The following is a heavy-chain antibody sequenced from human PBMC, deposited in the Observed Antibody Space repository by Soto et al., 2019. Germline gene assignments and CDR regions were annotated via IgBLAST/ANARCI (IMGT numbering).Heavy chain of an antibody. CDR2: ISASGGST. CDR3: AKDRGSLYTSSSPLDF. CDR1: GFTFTNYA. D-gene: IGHD6-6*01. J-gene: IGHJ4*02. Sequence: EVQLLGSGGGLVQPGGSLRLSCAASGFTFTNYAMTWVRQAPGKGLGWVSGISASGGSTYYADSVKGRFTISRDNSKNTLFLQMNSLRAEDTALYYCAKDRGSLYTSSSPLDFWGQGTLVTVSS. V-gene: IGHV3-23*01.